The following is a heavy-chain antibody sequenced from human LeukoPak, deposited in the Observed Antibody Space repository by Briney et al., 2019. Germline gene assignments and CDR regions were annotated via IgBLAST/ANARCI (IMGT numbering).Heavy chain of an antibody. J-gene: IGHJ5*02. D-gene: IGHD3-22*01. V-gene: IGHV4-59*11. CDR2: IYYNGRT. CDR3: ARLSGLFDSSGYYYSNWFDP. Sequence: SETLSLTCTVSGGSISNHYWSWIRQPPGKGLKWIGYIYYNGRTNYNPSLKSRVTVSVDTSKNQFSMKLSSVTAADTAVYYCARLSGLFDSSGYYYSNWFDPWGQGTLVTVSS. CDR1: GGSISNHY.